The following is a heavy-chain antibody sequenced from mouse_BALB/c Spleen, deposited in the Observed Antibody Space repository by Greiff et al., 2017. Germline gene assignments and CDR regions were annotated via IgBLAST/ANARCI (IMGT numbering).Heavy chain of an antibody. J-gene: IGHJ2*01. CDR3: ARGPRYFDY. Sequence: EVKLQESGGGLVQPGGSLRLSCATSGFTFTDYSMSWVRQPPGKALEWLGFIRNKANGYTTEYSASVKGRFTISRDNSQSILYLQMNTLRAEDSATYYCARGPRYFDYWGQGTTLTVSS. V-gene: IGHV7-3*02. CDR2: IRNKANGYTT. CDR1: GFTFTDYS.